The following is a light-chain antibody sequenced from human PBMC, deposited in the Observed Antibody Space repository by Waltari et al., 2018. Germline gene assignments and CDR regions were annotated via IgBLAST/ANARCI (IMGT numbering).Light chain of an antibody. CDR3: QQRSNWIT. CDR1: QSVSSY. CDR2: AAS. V-gene: IGKV3-11*01. Sequence: EIVLTQSPATLSLSPGERATLSCRASQSVSSYLAWYQQKPGQAPRLVLYAASNRATGIPARFSGSGSGTDFTLTISSLEPEDFAVYYCQQRSNWITFGQGTRLEIK. J-gene: IGKJ5*01.